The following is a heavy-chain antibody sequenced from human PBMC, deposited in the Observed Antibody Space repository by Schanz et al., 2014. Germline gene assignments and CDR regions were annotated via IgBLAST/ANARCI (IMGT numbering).Heavy chain of an antibody. J-gene: IGHJ2*01. CDR3: VRVPSRDVSFDL. D-gene: IGHD3-16*01. V-gene: IGHV1-69*04. CDR2: IIPILGIA. Sequence: VQLEQSGAEVKKPGSSVKVSCKASGGTFSSFGINWVRQAPGQGLEWMGRIIPILGIANYAQKFQGRVTNTADKSTSTAYMELRSLRSDDTAHYYCVRVPSRDVSFDLWGRGTLVTVSS. CDR1: GGTFSSFG.